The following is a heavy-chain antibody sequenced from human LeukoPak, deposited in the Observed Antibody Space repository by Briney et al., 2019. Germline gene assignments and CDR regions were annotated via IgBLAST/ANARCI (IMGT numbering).Heavy chain of an antibody. V-gene: IGHV4-61*01. CDR1: GYSISSGYY. Sequence: SETLSLTCTVSGYSISSGYYWGWIRQPPGRGLEWIGYIYYSGTTNYNPSLKSRVTISVDTSKNQFSLKLSSVTAADTAVYYCARGDISGSNWFDPWGQGTLVTVSS. CDR2: IYYSGTT. J-gene: IGHJ5*02. D-gene: IGHD3-22*01. CDR3: ARGDISGSNWFDP.